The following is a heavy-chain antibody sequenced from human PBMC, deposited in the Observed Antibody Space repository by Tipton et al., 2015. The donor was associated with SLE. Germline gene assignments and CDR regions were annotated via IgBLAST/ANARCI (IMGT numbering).Heavy chain of an antibody. CDR3: ARARMALDI. V-gene: IGHV4-59*11. Sequence: TLSLTCSVSGGSMSYHYWSWIRQPPGKGLEWIGYIYYTGNTNYNPSLKSRVTMSVDTSKSQFSLKLTFVSAADTAIYYCARARMALDIWGQGTMVTVSS. J-gene: IGHJ3*02. CDR2: IYYTGNT. CDR1: GGSMSYHY.